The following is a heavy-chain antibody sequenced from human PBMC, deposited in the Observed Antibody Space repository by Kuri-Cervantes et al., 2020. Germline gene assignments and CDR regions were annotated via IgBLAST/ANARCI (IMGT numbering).Heavy chain of an antibody. J-gene: IGHJ6*02. D-gene: IGHD5-12*01. CDR1: GFTFSSYW. CDR3: ARVEEATDHYYYYYGMDV. CDR2: IKQDGSGR. Sequence: GESLKISCAASGFTFSSYWMNWVRQAPGKGLEWVANIKQDGSGRYYVDSVKGRFTISRDNAKNPLYLQMNSLRAEVTAVYYCARVEEATDHYYYYYGMDVWGQGTTVTVSS. V-gene: IGHV3-7*01.